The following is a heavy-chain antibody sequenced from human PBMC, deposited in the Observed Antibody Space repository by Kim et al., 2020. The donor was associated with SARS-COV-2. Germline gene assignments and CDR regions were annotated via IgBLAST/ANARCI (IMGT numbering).Heavy chain of an antibody. CDR1: GFTVSSNY. CDR2: IYSGGST. V-gene: IGHV3-53*01. Sequence: GRSLRLSCAASGFTVSSNYMSWVRQAPGKGLEWVSVIYSGGSTYYADSVKGRFTISRDNSKNTLYLQMNSLRAEDTAVYYCARAVVTAWVYYYGMDVWGQGTTVTVSS. CDR3: ARAVVTAWVYYYGMDV. D-gene: IGHD2-21*02. J-gene: IGHJ6*02.